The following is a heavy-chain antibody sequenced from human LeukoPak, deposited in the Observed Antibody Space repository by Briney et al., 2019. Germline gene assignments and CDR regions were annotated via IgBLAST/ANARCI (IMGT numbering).Heavy chain of an antibody. CDR1: GYRFTTYW. CDR3: ARQGAGSSHYDDTGLPRGAYDV. D-gene: IGHD3-16*01. J-gene: IGHJ3*01. Sequence: GQSLKISCKVSGYRFTTYWIAWVRQLPGKGLEWMGVIYPGDSETRYTPPFRGQVAISVDRSSNTAFLQWNSLREADTAVYFCARQGAGSSHYDDTGLPRGAYDVWGQGTRVIVSS. V-gene: IGHV5-51*01. CDR2: IYPGDSET.